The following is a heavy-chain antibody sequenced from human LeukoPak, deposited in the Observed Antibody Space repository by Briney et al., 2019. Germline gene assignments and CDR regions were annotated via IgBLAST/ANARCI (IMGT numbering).Heavy chain of an antibody. CDR1: GYTLTELS. J-gene: IGHJ4*02. D-gene: IGHD4-17*01. CDR3: ATVPLYGDYGYY. Sequence: EASVTVSCTVSGYTLTELSMHWVRQAPGKGLEWMGGFDPEDGETIYAQKFQGRVTMTEDTSTDTAYMELSSLRSEDTAVYYCATVPLYGDYGYYWGQGTLVTVSS. CDR2: FDPEDGET. V-gene: IGHV1-24*01.